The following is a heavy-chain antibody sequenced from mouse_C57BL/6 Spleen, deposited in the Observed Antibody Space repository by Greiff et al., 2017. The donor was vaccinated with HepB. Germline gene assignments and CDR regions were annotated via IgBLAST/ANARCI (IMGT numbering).Heavy chain of an antibody. Sequence: EVQLVESGPGLVKPSQSLSLTCSVTGYSITSGYYWNWIRQFPGNKLEWMGYISYDGSNNYNPSLKNRISITRDTSKNQFFLKLNSVTTEDTATYYCARADYGSSWDYWGQGTTLTVSS. V-gene: IGHV3-6*01. CDR3: ARADYGSSWDY. D-gene: IGHD1-1*01. CDR2: ISYDGSN. J-gene: IGHJ2*01. CDR1: GYSITSGYY.